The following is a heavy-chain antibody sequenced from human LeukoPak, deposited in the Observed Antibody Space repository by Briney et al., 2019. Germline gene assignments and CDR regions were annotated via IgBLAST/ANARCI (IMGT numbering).Heavy chain of an antibody. CDR2: IIPIFGTA. J-gene: IGHJ6*03. CDR1: GGTFSSYA. D-gene: IGHD4-23*01. V-gene: IGHV1-69*06. CDR3: ARAAVVTPLGYYYMDV. Sequence: GASVKVSCKASGGTFSSYAISWVRQAPGQGLEWMGGIIPIFGTANYAQKFQGRVTITADKSTSTAYMELSSLRSEDTAVYYCARAAVVTPLGYYYMDVWGKGTTVTVSS.